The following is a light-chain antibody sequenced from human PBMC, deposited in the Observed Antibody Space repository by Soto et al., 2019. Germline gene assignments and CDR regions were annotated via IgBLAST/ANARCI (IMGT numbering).Light chain of an antibody. J-gene: IGKJ1*01. CDR3: HQYASSPWT. V-gene: IGKV3-20*01. Sequence: IMLTQTPCTLSLSPGERFTLSCISIQRVYSSYLAWYQQRPGQAPRLLFYDASIRATGIPDRFSGSGSGTDFSLTISRLEPEDFAVYYCHQYASSPWTFGQGTKVDIK. CDR1: QRVYSSY. CDR2: DAS.